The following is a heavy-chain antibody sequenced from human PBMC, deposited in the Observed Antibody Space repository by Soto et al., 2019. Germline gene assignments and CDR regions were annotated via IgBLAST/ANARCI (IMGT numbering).Heavy chain of an antibody. CDR2: ISHVGST. V-gene: IGHV4-4*02. J-gene: IGHJ6*02. D-gene: IGHD6-19*01. Sequence: QVQLQESGPGLVKPSGTLSLTCVVSGGSISSNWWSWVRQPPGKGLEWIGEISHVGSTNYNPSLKGRVPISVDKSKNQFSLTLNSVTAADTAVYYCAGVADGMDVWGRGTTVTVSS. CDR1: GGSISSNW. CDR3: AGVADGMDV.